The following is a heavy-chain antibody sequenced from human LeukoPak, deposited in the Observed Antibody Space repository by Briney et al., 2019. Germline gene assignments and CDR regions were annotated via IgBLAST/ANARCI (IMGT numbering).Heavy chain of an antibody. CDR2: IWYDGSNK. CDR3: ASAERVDRLFDF. J-gene: IGHJ4*02. V-gene: IGHV3-33*03. Sequence: GGSLRLSCAASGFSFSSYGMHWVRQPPGKGLEWVAVIWYDGSNKYYADSVKGRFTISRDNSKNTLYLQMISVRGEDAAVYYCASAERVDRLFDFWGQGTLVTVSS. CDR1: GFSFSSYG. D-gene: IGHD2-2*01.